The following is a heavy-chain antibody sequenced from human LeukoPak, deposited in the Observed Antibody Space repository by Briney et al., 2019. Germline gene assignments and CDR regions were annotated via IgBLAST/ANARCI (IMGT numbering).Heavy chain of an antibody. V-gene: IGHV3-23*01. J-gene: IGHJ5*02. CDR3: LQAGQNYDFWRFAN. D-gene: IGHD3-3*01. CDR2: ISRSGGNT. CDR1: GFPFSNHA. Sequence: PGGSLTLSCAASGFPFSNHAMSWVRHTPGKGLAWVASISRSGGNTYYADFVKGRSTISRDNSKNTVYLEMDALRAEDTGVYYCLQAGQNYDFWRFANWGQGTLVTVSS.